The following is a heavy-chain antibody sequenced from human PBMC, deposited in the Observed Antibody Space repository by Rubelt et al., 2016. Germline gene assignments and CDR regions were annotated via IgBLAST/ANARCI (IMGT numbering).Heavy chain of an antibody. CDR2: IKQDESEK. Sequence: EVQLVESGGGLVQPGGSLRLSCAASGFTFSSYWMSWVRQAPGKGLEWVANIKQDESEKYYVGSVTGRFTISRDNAKNSLYLQMNSLRAEDTAVYYCVREEGGSYYNYWGQGILVTVSS. D-gene: IGHD1-26*01. V-gene: IGHV3-7*01. CDR3: VREEGGSYYNY. J-gene: IGHJ4*02. CDR1: GFTFSSYW.